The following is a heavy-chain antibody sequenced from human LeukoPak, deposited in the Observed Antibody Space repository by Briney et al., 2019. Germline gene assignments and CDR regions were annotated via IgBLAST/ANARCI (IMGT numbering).Heavy chain of an antibody. Sequence: SCKVSGYTLTELSMHWVRQAPGKGLVCVSHISSDGSTTTYADSVKGRFTISRDNAENTLFLQMNSLRPEDTAVYYCARGHAPAPRSAMDVWGQGTTVTVSS. CDR1: GYTLTELS. CDR3: ARGHAPAPRSAMDV. V-gene: IGHV3-74*01. J-gene: IGHJ6*02. CDR2: ISSDGSTT.